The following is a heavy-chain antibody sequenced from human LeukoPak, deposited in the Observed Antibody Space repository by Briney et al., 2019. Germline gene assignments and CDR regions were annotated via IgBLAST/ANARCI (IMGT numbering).Heavy chain of an antibody. D-gene: IGHD6-19*01. J-gene: IGHJ5*02. V-gene: IGHV1-2*02. CDR1: GYTFTSYG. CDR2: INPNSGGT. CDR3: ARGRRIAVAGGFDP. Sequence: ASVKVSCKASGYTFTSYGISWVRQAPGQGLEWMGWINPNSGGTNYAQKFQGRVTMTRDTSISTAYMELSRLRSDDTAVYYCARGRRIAVAGGFDPWGQGTLVTVSS.